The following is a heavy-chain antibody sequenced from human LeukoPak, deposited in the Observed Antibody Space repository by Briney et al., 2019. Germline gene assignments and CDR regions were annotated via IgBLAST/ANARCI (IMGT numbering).Heavy chain of an antibody. Sequence: SETLSLTCTVSGGSISTYYWSWIRQPPGKGLERIGYISYSGSTNYNPSLESRVTISVDTSKNQFSLNLGSVTAADTAVYYCAREGSSSWYWFDPWGQGTLVTVSS. J-gene: IGHJ5*02. CDR1: GGSISTYY. CDR3: AREGSSSWYWFDP. D-gene: IGHD6-13*01. CDR2: ISYSGST. V-gene: IGHV4-59*01.